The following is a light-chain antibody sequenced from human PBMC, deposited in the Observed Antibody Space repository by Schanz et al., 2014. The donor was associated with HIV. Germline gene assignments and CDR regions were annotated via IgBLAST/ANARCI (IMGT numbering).Light chain of an antibody. CDR2: DVF. J-gene: IGLJ3*02. CDR1: SSDIGSYVY. Sequence: QSALTQPASVSGSPGQSITISCTGSSSDIGSYVYVSWCQQHPGKAPKLIIYDVFNRPSGVSNRFSGSKSGNTASLTISGLQAEDEADYYCSSYIGTGTLEVFGGGTKLTVL. V-gene: IGLV2-14*03. CDR3: SSYIGTGTLEV.